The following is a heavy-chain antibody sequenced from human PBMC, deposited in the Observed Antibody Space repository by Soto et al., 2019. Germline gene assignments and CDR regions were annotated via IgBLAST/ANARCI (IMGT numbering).Heavy chain of an antibody. V-gene: IGHV4-39*01. Sequence: PSETLSLTCTVSGGSISSSSYYWGWIRQPPGKGLEWIGSIYYSGSTYYNPSLKSRVTISVDTSKNQFSLKLSSVTAADTAVYYCARQKMVRGVIHYYYYGMDVWGQGTTVTVSS. CDR2: IYYSGST. J-gene: IGHJ6*02. CDR1: GGSISSSSYY. D-gene: IGHD3-10*01. CDR3: ARQKMVRGVIHYYYYGMDV.